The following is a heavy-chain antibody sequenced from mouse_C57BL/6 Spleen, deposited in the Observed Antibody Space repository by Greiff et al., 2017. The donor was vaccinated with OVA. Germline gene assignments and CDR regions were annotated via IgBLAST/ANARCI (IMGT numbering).Heavy chain of an antibody. CDR2: IYPGDGDT. V-gene: IGHV1-82*01. Sequence: QVQLKQSGPELVKPGASVKISCKASGYAFSSSWMNWVKQRPGKGLEWIGRIYPGDGDTNYNGKFKGKATLTADKSSSTAYMQLSSLTSEDSAVYFCARLLRGGYYFDYWGQGTTLTVSS. CDR3: ARLLRGGYYFDY. D-gene: IGHD1-1*01. J-gene: IGHJ2*01. CDR1: GYAFSSSW.